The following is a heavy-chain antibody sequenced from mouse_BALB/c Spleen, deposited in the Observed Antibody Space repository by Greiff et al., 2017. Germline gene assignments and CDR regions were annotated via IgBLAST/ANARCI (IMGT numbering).Heavy chain of an antibody. CDR2: ISTYYGNT. CDR1: GYTFTDYD. J-gene: IGHJ2*01. V-gene: IGHV1-67*01. D-gene: IGHD1-1*02. Sequence: VKLVESGPELVRPGVSVRISCKGSGYTFTDYDMHWVKQSHAKSLEWIGVISTYYGNTNYKQKFKGKATMTVDKSSSTAYMELARLTSEDSAIYYCARSVDFDYWGQGTTLTVSS. CDR3: ARSVDFDY.